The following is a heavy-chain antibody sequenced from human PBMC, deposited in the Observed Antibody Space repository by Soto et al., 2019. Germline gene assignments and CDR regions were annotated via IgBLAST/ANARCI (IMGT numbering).Heavy chain of an antibody. CDR1: CYSFATYG. D-gene: IGHD3-22*01. CDR2: ISAHNGDT. CDR3: ATEPIYYNDGSGYYPLGH. Sequence: ASVNVSCKASCYSFATYGFSWVRQAPGQGLECVGWISAHNGDTHYSQKFQGRVTLTTDTSTNTGYMELRSLTSDDTAVYFCATEPIYYNDGSGYYPLGHWGQGTLVTVSS. V-gene: IGHV1-18*04. J-gene: IGHJ4*02.